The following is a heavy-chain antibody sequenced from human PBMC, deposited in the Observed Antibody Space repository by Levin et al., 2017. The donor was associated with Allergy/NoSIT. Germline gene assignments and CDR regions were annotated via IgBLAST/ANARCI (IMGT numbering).Heavy chain of an antibody. CDR3: ASVEMATDLNYFDY. J-gene: IGHJ4*02. CDR2: IIPIFGTA. CDR1: GGTFSSYA. Sequence: SVKVSCKASGGTFSSYAISWVRQAPGQGLEWMGGIIPIFGTANYAQKFQGRVTITADESTSTAYMELSSLRSEDTAVYYCASVEMATDLNYFDYWGQGTLVTVSS. D-gene: IGHD5-24*01. V-gene: IGHV1-69*13.